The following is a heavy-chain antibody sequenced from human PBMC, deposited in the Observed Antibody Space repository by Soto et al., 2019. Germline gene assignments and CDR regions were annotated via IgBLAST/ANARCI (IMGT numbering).Heavy chain of an antibody. J-gene: IGHJ4*02. CDR3: ARSSGGSSWYPPDY. CDR1: GFTFSSYG. Sequence: QVQLVESGGGVVHPGRSLRLSCAASGFTFSSYGMQWVRQSPGEGPEWVAIVANDGSNQYYAESVKGRFTISRDNSKTTVFLEMDSLRPEDTAVYYCARSSGGSSWYPPDYWGQGTLVTVSS. V-gene: IGHV3-30*03. CDR2: VANDGSNQ. D-gene: IGHD6-13*01.